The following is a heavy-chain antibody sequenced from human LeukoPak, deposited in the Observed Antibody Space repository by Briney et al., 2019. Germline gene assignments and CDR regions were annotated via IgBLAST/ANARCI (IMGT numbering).Heavy chain of an antibody. Sequence: GSSVKVSCKASGGTFSSYAISWVRQAPGQGLEWMGGIIPIFGTANYAQKFQGRVTITADKSTSTAYMERSSLRSEDTAVYYCASTVTRYFDYWGQGTLVTVSS. CDR2: IIPIFGTA. J-gene: IGHJ4*02. CDR3: ASTVTRYFDY. CDR1: GGTFSSYA. V-gene: IGHV1-69*06. D-gene: IGHD4-17*01.